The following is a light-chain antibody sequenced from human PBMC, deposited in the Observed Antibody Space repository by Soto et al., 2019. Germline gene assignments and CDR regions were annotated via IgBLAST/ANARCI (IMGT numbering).Light chain of an antibody. J-gene: IGKJ2*01. V-gene: IGKV3-15*01. CDR3: QQYNNWYT. Sequence: EIVMTQSPATLSVSPGERATLSCRASQSVSSNLAWYQQKPGQAPRLLIYGASTRATGIPARFRSSGSGTEFTLTVSSLQSEDFAVYYCQQYNNWYTFGEGTKLDIK. CDR2: GAS. CDR1: QSVSSN.